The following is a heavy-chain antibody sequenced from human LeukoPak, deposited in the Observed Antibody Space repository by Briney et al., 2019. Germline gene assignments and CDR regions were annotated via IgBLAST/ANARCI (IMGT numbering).Heavy chain of an antibody. J-gene: IGHJ4*02. D-gene: IGHD3-22*01. Sequence: GGSLRPSCAASGFTFSSYAMSWVRQAPGKGLEWVSAISGSGGSTYYADSVKGRFTISRDNSKNTLYLQVNSLRAEDTAVYYCAKRIYDSSGSFDYWGQGTLVTVSS. V-gene: IGHV3-23*01. CDR1: GFTFSSYA. CDR3: AKRIYDSSGSFDY. CDR2: ISGSGGST.